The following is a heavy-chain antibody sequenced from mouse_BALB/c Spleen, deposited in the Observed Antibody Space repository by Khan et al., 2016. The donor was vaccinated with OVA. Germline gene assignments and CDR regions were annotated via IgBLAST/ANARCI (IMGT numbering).Heavy chain of an antibody. CDR3: ASDYWFAY. V-gene: IGHV5-6-5*01. D-gene: IGHD2-13*01. CDR2: ISSGDST. Sequence: EVELVESGGGLVKPGGSLKLPCAASGFTFSNYAMSWVRQSPEKRLEWVASISSGDSTYYPDSVKGRFTISIDNARNLLYLQMSRLRSEDTAMYYCASDYWFAYWGQGTLVTVSA. J-gene: IGHJ3*01. CDR1: GFTFSNYA.